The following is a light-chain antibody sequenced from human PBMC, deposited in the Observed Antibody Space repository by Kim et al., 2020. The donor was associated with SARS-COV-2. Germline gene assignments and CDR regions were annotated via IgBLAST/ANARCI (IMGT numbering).Light chain of an antibody. CDR2: KAS. CDR1: QSISCW. V-gene: IGKV1-5*03. CDR3: QQYNSSPVT. J-gene: IGKJ4*01. Sequence: ASVGDRVTITCRASQSISCWLAWYQQKPGKAPNLLIHKASSLESGVPSRFSGSGSGTEFTLTISSLQPDDFATYYCQQYNSSPVTFGGGTKVDIK.